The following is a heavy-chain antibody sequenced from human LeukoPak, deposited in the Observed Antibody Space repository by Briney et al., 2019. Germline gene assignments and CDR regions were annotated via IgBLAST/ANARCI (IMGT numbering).Heavy chain of an antibody. D-gene: IGHD3-22*01. CDR3: AKVDVADPEDYYDSSGPTLYYFDY. CDR2: ISGSGGST. Sequence: PGGSLRLSCAASGFTFRSYAMNWVRQAPGKGLEWVSAISGSGGSTYYADSVKGRFAISRDNSKNTLYLQMNSLRAEDTAVYYCAKVDVADPEDYYDSSGPTLYYFDYWGQGTLVTVSS. V-gene: IGHV3-23*01. J-gene: IGHJ4*02. CDR1: GFTFRSYA.